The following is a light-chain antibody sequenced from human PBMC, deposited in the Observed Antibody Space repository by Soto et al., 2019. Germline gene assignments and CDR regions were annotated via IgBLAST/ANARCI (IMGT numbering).Light chain of an antibody. CDR1: QSVSSN. CDR3: QQYKNWPPMA. CDR2: GAS. J-gene: IGKJ1*01. V-gene: IGKV3-15*01. Sequence: EIVMTQSPATLSVSPGERATLSCRASQSVSSNLAWYQQKPGQAPRLLIYGASARATGIPARFSGSGSGTEFTLTISSLQSGDFAVYYCQQYKNWPPMAFGQGTKVEIK.